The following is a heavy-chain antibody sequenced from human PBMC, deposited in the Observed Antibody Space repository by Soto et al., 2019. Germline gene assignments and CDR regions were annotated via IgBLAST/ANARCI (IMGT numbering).Heavy chain of an antibody. CDR3: ARSRAPSSGYYPYYFDY. CDR1: GYTFNGYY. CDR2: INPNSGGT. V-gene: IGHV1-2*04. Sequence: QVQLVQSGAEVKKPGASMKVSCKASGYTFNGYYMHWVRQAPGQGLEWMGWINPNSGGTNYAQKFQGWVTMTRDTSIGTAYMELSRLRSDDTAVYYCARSRAPSSGYYPYYFDYWGQGTLVTVSS. D-gene: IGHD3-22*01. J-gene: IGHJ4*02.